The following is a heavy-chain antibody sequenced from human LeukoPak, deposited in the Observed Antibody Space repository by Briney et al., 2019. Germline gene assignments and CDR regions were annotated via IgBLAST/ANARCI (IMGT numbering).Heavy chain of an antibody. CDR1: GFTFSSYG. J-gene: IGHJ4*02. D-gene: IGHD3-10*01. V-gene: IGHV3-33*01. CDR2: IWYDGSNK. Sequence: GGSLRLSCAASGFTFSSYGLHWVRQAPGKGLEWGAVIWYDGSNKYYADSVKGRFTISRDNSKNTLYLQMNSLRAEDTAVYYCARDGNGEGFDYWGQGTLVTVSS. CDR3: ARDGNGEGFDY.